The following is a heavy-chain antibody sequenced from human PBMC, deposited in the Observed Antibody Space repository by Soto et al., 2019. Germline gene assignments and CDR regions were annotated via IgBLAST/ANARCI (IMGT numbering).Heavy chain of an antibody. V-gene: IGHV3-33*01. CDR3: ARAKSSNQRASYGMDV. CDR1: GFTLSSYG. CDR2: IWYDGSNK. Sequence: PGRSLRLSCAAFGFTLSSYGMHWVRKAPGTGLEWVAVIWYDGSNKYYADSVKGRFTISRDNSKNTLYLQMNSLRAEDTAVYYCARAKSSNQRASYGMDVWGQGTTVTVSS. D-gene: IGHD4-4*01. J-gene: IGHJ6*02.